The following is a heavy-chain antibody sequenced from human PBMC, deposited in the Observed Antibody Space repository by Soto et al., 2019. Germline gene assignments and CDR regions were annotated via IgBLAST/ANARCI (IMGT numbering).Heavy chain of an antibody. D-gene: IGHD3-10*01. V-gene: IGHV1-2*02. CDR2: INPNSVGT. CDR3: AGEPMVRAAHGFDI. CDR1: GYTFTGHY. J-gene: IGHJ3*02. Sequence: ASVQVSCKASGYTFTGHYMHWVRQAPGQGLEWMGWINPNSVGTNYAQKFQGRVTMTRDTSISTAYMELSRLRSDDTAVYYCAGEPMVRAAHGFDIWVQGTMVTVS.